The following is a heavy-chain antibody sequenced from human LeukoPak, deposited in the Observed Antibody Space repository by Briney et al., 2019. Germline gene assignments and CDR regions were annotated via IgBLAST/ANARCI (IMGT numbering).Heavy chain of an antibody. CDR1: GGSITTSGYS. J-gene: IGHJ4*02. Sequence: SETLSLTCTVSGGSITTSGYSWSWIRQPPGKGLEWIGYIYYSGSTYSNPSLKNRVSISIDTSKNHFSLNLKSVTAADTAVYYCARHRGSGWKSAYFDYWGQGILVTVSS. V-gene: IGHV4-30-4*07. CDR3: ARHRGSGWKSAYFDY. CDR2: IYYSGST. D-gene: IGHD6-19*01.